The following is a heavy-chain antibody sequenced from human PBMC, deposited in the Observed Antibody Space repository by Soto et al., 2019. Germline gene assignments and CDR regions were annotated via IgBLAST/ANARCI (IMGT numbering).Heavy chain of an antibody. Sequence: QVRLQESGPGLVKPSGTLSLTCAVSGGSISSPNLWTWVRQPPGKGLEWIGEIYHIGSTTFNPSLKSRVTVSVDKSKNHCSLKLSSVPAADTAVYYCARSPRSIAAGGIDFWGQGILVTVSS. D-gene: IGHD6-13*01. J-gene: IGHJ4*01. CDR3: ARSPRSIAAGGIDF. V-gene: IGHV4-4*02. CDR2: IYHIGST. CDR1: GGSISSPNL.